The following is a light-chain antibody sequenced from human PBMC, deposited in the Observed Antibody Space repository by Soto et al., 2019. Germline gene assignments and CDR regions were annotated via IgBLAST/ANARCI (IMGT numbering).Light chain of an antibody. J-gene: IGKJ4*01. Sequence: EVVLTQSPGILSLSPGERATLSCRATQTVISSYLAWYQQRTGQAPRLLIYGASSRATGIPDRFSGSGSGTDFTLTISRLEPEDFAVYYCQQYGNSPLTFGGGTKVEIK. CDR2: GAS. V-gene: IGKV3-20*01. CDR1: QTVISSY. CDR3: QQYGNSPLT.